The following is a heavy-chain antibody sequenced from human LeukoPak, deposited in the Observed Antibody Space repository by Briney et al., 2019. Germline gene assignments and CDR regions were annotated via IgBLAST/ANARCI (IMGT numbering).Heavy chain of an antibody. CDR1: GGSISSADYY. V-gene: IGHV4-31*03. CDR3: ARVITTGVVPAALAQMFDY. CDR2: IYYSGST. D-gene: IGHD2-2*01. J-gene: IGHJ4*02. Sequence: SQTLSLTCTVSGGSISSADYYWSWIRQPPGKGLGWIGYIYYSGSTYYNPSLKSRVTISLDTSKNQFSLKLTSVTAADTAMYYCARVITTGVVPAALAQMFDYWGQGTLVTVSS.